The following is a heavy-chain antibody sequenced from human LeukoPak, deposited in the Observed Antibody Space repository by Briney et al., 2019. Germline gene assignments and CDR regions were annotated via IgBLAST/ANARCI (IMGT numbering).Heavy chain of an antibody. CDR1: GGSISSSSYY. V-gene: IGHV4-39*07. CDR2: IYYSGST. CDR3: ARDGSFMITFGEHRGWFDP. J-gene: IGHJ5*02. Sequence: SETLSLTCTVSGGSISSSSYYWGWIRQPPGKGLEWIGSIYYSGSTYYNPSLKSRVTISVDTSKNQFSLKLSSVTAADTAVYYCARDGSFMITFGEHRGWFDPWGQGTLVTVSS. D-gene: IGHD3-16*01.